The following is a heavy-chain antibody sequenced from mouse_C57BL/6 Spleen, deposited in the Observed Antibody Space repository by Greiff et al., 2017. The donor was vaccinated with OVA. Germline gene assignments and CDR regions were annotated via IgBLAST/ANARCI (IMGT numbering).Heavy chain of an antibody. V-gene: IGHV1-69*01. CDR2: IDPSDSYT. J-gene: IGHJ2*01. CDR1: GYTFTSYW. Sequence: QVQLQQPGDELVMPGASVKLSCKASGYTFTSYWMHWVKQRPGQGLEWIGEIDPSDSYTNYNQKFKGKSTLTVDKSSSTAYMQLSSLTSEDSAVYYCARYDSSGYPYYFDYWGQGTTLTVSS. CDR3: ARYDSSGYPYYFDY. D-gene: IGHD3-2*02.